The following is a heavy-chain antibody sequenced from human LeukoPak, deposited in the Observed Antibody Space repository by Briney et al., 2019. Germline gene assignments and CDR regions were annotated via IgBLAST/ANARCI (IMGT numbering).Heavy chain of an antibody. Sequence: ASVKVSCKASGYTFTSYGISWVRQAPGQGLEWMGWISAYNGNTNYAQKLQGRVTMTTDTSTSTAYMELRSLRSDDTAVYYCARDSDFWSGYRSWFDPWGQGTLVTVSS. CDR2: ISAYNGNT. J-gene: IGHJ5*02. CDR3: ARDSDFWSGYRSWFDP. D-gene: IGHD3-3*01. CDR1: GYTFTSYG. V-gene: IGHV1-18*01.